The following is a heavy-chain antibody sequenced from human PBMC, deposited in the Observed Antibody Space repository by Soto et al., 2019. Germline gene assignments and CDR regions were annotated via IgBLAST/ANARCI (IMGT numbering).Heavy chain of an antibody. J-gene: IGHJ4*02. CDR1: GGTFSSYA. CDR2: IIPIFGTA. CDR3: AGASLPIDLGYSFDY. Sequence: QVQLVQSGAEVKKPGSSVKVSCKASGGTFSSYAISWVRQAPGQGLEWMGGIIPIFGTANYAQKFQGRVTITADESTSTGYMALSRLRSEDTAVYYCAGASLPIDLGYSFDYWGQGTLVTVSS. V-gene: IGHV1-69*12. D-gene: IGHD1-1*01.